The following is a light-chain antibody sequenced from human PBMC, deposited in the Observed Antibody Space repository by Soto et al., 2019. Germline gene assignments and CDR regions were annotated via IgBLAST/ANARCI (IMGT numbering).Light chain of an antibody. CDR2: DTS. CDR3: QQYGSSPRT. Sequence: EIVLTQSPGTLSLSPGERATLSCRASQSVSTSYLAWYQQRPGQAPRLLIHDTSTRATGIPDRFSGSGSGTDFTLTIIRLEPEDFAVYYCQQYGSSPRTFGQGTKVDIK. J-gene: IGKJ1*01. CDR1: QSVSTSY. V-gene: IGKV3-20*01.